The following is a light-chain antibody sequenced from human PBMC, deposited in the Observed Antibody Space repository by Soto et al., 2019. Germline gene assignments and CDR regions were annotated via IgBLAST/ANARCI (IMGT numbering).Light chain of an antibody. J-gene: IGKJ2*01. CDR3: QYYGSSPYT. V-gene: IGKV3-20*01. CDR1: QSVSRNY. CDR2: GAS. Sequence: EIVLTQSPGTLSLSPGERATLSCRASQSVSRNYLAWYQQKPGQATRLLIYGASSRATGIPDRFSGSGSGADSTLTISRLEPEDFAVYYCQYYGSSPYTFGQGTKLEIK.